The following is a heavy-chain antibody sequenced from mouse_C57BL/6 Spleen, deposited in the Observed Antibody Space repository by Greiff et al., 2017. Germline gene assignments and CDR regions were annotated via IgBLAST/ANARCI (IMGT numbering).Heavy chain of an antibody. CDR1: GYTFTSYW. CDR3: ARYYYGNYVDAD. CDR2: IHPNSGST. D-gene: IGHD2-1*01. J-gene: IGHJ3*01. V-gene: IGHV1-64*01. Sequence: QVQLQQPGAELVKPGASVKLSCKASGYTFTSYWMHWVKQRPGQGLEWIGMIHPNSGSTNYNEKFKSKATLTVDKSSSTAYMQLSSLTSEDSAVYYCARYYYGNYVDADWGQGTLVTVSA.